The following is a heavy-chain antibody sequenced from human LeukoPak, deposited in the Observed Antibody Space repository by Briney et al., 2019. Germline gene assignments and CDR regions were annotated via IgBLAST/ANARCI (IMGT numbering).Heavy chain of an antibody. V-gene: IGHV4-4*02. CDR1: GGSISSSNW. CDR2: IYHSGST. Sequence: SETLSLTCTVSGGSISSSNWWSWVRQPPGKGLEWIGEIYHSGSTNYNPSLKSRVTISVDKSKNQFSLKLSSVTAADTAVYYCARSYSSSWYHDYWGQGTLVTVSS. J-gene: IGHJ4*02. D-gene: IGHD6-13*01. CDR3: ARSYSSSWYHDY.